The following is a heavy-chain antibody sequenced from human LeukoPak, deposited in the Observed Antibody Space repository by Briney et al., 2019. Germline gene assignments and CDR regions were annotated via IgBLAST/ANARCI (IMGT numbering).Heavy chain of an antibody. CDR1: GFTLSSYW. D-gene: IGHD6-19*01. CDR2: IKEDGSEK. J-gene: IGHJ4*02. V-gene: IGHV3-7*01. Sequence: PGGSLRLSCAASGFTLSSYWMNWVRQAPGKGLERVANIKEDGSEKYYVDSVKGRFTISRDNAKNSLYLQMNSLRAEDTAVYYCARGGGWYFDYWGQGTLVTVSS. CDR3: ARGGGWYFDY.